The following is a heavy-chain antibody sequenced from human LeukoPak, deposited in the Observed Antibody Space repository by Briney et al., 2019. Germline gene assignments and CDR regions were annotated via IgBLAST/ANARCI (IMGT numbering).Heavy chain of an antibody. Sequence: PSETLSLTCTVSGGSISSSSYYWGWIRQPPGKGLEWIGSIYYSGSTYYSPSLKSRVTISVDTSKNQFSLKLSSVTAADTAVYYCARYYYGSGSYYNVMVDYWGQGTLVTVSS. CDR3: ARYYYGSGSYYNVMVDY. CDR1: GGSISSSSYY. V-gene: IGHV4-39*07. CDR2: IYYSGST. D-gene: IGHD3-10*01. J-gene: IGHJ4*02.